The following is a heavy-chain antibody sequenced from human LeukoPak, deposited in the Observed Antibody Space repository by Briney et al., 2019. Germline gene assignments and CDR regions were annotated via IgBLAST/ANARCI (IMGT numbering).Heavy chain of an antibody. D-gene: IGHD7-27*01. CDR2: INHSGST. CDR3: ATLTGDDLPREKWLDP. J-gene: IGHJ5*02. V-gene: IGHV4-34*01. CDR1: GGSFSGYY. Sequence: SETLSLTCAVYGGSFSGYYWSWIRQPPGKGLEWIGEINHSGSTNYNPSLKSRVTISVDTSKNQFSLKLSSVTAADTAVYYCATLTGDDLPREKWLDPWGQGTLVTVPS.